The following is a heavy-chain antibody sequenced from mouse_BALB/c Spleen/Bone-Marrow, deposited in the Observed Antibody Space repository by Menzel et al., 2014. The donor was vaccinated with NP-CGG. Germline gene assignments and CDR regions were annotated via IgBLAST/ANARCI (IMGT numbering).Heavy chain of an antibody. CDR3: AREHGDY. J-gene: IGHJ4*01. Sequence: VQLQQSGAELVRPGTSVKVSCKASGYAFTNYLIEWVKQRPGQGLEWIGVINPGSGATDYNEKFKGKATLTADKSSSTAYVHLSSLTSDDSAVYFCAREHGDYWGQGTSVTVSS. CDR2: INPGSGAT. CDR1: GYAFTNYL. V-gene: IGHV1-54*01.